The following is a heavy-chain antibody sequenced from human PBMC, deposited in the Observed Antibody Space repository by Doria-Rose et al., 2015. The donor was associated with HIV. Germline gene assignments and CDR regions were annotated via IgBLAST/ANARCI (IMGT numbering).Heavy chain of an antibody. J-gene: IGHJ4*02. CDR1: GVSLSSPGMG. CDR3: ARIKSSRWYHKYYFDF. Sequence: QESGPVLVKPTETLTLTCTVSGVSLSSPGMGVSWIRQPPGKALEWLANTFSDDERSYHTSLKSRLTISRGTSKSQVVLTMTDMDPVDTATYYCARIKSSRWYHKYYFDFWGQGTLVIVSA. CDR2: TFSDDER. D-gene: IGHD6-13*01. V-gene: IGHV2-26*01.